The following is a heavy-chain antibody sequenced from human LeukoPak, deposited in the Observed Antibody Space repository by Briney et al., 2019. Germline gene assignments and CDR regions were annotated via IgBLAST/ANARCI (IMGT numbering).Heavy chain of an antibody. CDR2: IYYSGIT. Sequence: SGTRSLTGNVPGGSIRSYYWSWIRQPPGKGLEGSGFIYYSGITNYNPSLKSRVTISVDTSKNQFSLKLSSVTAADTAVYYCARHPMVRGVITAWFDPWGQGRLVTVSS. D-gene: IGHD3-10*01. J-gene: IGHJ5*02. V-gene: IGHV4-59*08. CDR3: ARHPMVRGVITAWFDP. CDR1: GGSIRSYY.